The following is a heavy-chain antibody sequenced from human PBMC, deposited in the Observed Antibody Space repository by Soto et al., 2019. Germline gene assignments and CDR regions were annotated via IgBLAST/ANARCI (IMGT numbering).Heavy chain of an antibody. V-gene: IGHV3-30*18. D-gene: IGHD6-13*01. CDR1: GFSFSNYG. CDR2: ISYDGSNK. CDR3: AKGMAYSSSWGIDY. Sequence: QVQLVESGGGVVQPGRSLRLSCAASGFSFSNYGMHWVRQAPGKGLEWVAVISYDGSNKYYADSVKGRFTISRDTSKNTLYLQINSLRAEDTAVYYCAKGMAYSSSWGIDYWGQGTLVTVSS. J-gene: IGHJ4*02.